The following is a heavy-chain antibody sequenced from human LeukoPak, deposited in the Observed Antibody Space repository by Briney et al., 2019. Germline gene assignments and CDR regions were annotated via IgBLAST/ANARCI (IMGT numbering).Heavy chain of an antibody. CDR1: GGSISSGSYY. Sequence: SQTLSLTCTVSGGSISSGSYYWSWIRQPAGKGLEWIGRIYTSGSTNYNPSLKSRVTISVDTSKNQFSLKLSSVTAADTAVYYCARDLLYCTNGVCYSGFDYWGQGTLVTVSS. J-gene: IGHJ4*02. D-gene: IGHD2-8*01. CDR2: IYTSGST. V-gene: IGHV4-61*02. CDR3: ARDLLYCTNGVCYSGFDY.